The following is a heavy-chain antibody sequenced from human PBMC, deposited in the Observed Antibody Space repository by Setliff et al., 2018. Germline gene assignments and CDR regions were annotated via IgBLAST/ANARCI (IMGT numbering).Heavy chain of an antibody. CDR1: SGFGFSNFN. V-gene: IGHV3-33*08. Sequence: PGGSLRLSCAASGFTSGFGFSNFNMHWVRQAPGKGLEWVDVIWNGGSNQYYADSVKGRFTTSRDNSRRMLYLQMNSLRAEDTAVYYCIRDTSGRDAFDIWGQGTMVTVSS. CDR3: IRDTSGRDAFDI. CDR2: IWNGGSNQ. D-gene: IGHD6-19*01. J-gene: IGHJ3*02.